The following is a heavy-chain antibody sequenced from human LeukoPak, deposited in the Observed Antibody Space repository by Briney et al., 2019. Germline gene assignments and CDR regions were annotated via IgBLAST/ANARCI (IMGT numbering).Heavy chain of an antibody. D-gene: IGHD3-22*01. Sequence: GGSLRLSCAASGFTFSSYAMGWVRQAPGKGLEWVSAIGGGSVTTYYADSVKGRFTTSRDNSKNTLFLQMNSLRAEDTAVYYCAKFGSGYYSGFDYWGQGTLVTVSS. J-gene: IGHJ4*02. CDR2: IGGGSVTT. V-gene: IGHV3-23*01. CDR3: AKFGSGYYSGFDY. CDR1: GFTFSSYA.